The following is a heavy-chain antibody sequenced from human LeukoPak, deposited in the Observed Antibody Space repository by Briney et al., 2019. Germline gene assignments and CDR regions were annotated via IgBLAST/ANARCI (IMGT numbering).Heavy chain of an antibody. J-gene: IGHJ4*02. CDR2: ISYDGSNK. CDR1: GFTFSSYG. Sequence: PGRSLRLSCAASGFTFSSYGMHWVRQAPGKGLEWVAVISYDGSNKYYADSVKGRFTISRDNSKNTLYLQMNSLRAEDTAVYYCAKGPKTTYYDYVWGSYRYSSYWGQGTLVTVSS. CDR3: AKGPKTTYYDYVWGSYRYSSY. V-gene: IGHV3-30*18. D-gene: IGHD3-16*02.